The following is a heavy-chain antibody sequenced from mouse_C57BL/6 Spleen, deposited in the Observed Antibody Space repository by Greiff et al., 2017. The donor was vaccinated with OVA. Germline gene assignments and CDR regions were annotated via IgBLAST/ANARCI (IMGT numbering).Heavy chain of an antibody. D-gene: IGHD2-5*01. Sequence: VQLQQPGAELVKPGASVKLSCKASGYTFTSYWMHWVKQRPGQGLEWIGMIHPNSGSTNYNEKFKSKATLTVDKSSSTAYMQLSSLTSEDSAVYYCAREESNFYAMDYWGQGTSVTVSS. J-gene: IGHJ4*01. V-gene: IGHV1-64*01. CDR1: GYTFTSYW. CDR2: IHPNSGST. CDR3: AREESNFYAMDY.